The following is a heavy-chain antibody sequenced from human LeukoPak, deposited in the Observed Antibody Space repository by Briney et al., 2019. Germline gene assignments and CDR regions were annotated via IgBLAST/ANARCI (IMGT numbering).Heavy chain of an antibody. J-gene: IGHJ4*02. V-gene: IGHV4-4*07. D-gene: IGHD1-26*01. CDR2: IYTSGST. Sequence: SETLSLTCTVSGGSISTYYWSWIRQPAGKGLEWIGRIYTSGSTNYNPSLKSRVTTSIDASKNQFSLRPSSVTAADTAVYYCTRGGELMNFWGQGTLVTVSS. CDR1: GGSISTYY. CDR3: TRGGELMNF.